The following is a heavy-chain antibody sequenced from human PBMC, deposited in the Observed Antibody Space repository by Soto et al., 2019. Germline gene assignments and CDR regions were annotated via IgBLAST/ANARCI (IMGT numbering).Heavy chain of an antibody. Sequence: SETLSLTCAVSSGSISSSNWWSWVRQPPGKGLEWIGEIYHSGSTNYNPSLKSRVTISVDKSKNQFSLKLSSVTAADTAVYYCARAPRERYGSGSYYKALYYYYYMDVWGKGTTVTVSS. CDR2: IYHSGST. CDR3: ARAPRERYGSGSYYKALYYYYYMDV. J-gene: IGHJ6*03. V-gene: IGHV4-4*02. D-gene: IGHD3-10*01. CDR1: SGSISSSNW.